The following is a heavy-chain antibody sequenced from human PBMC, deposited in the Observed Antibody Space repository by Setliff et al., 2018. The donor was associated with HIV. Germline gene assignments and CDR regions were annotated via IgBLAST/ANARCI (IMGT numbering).Heavy chain of an antibody. CDR1: GDSVSSRSYY. J-gene: IGHJ4*02. D-gene: IGHD3-22*01. V-gene: IGHV4-39*01. CDR3: ARHDSGGYIFFPGLPDY. CDR2: IYHSGST. Sequence: PSETLSLTCTVSGDSVSSRSYYWSWIRQPPGKGLEWIGSIYHSGSTYYNPSLKSRVTISVDTSKNQFSLKLSSVTAADTAVYYCARHDSGGYIFFPGLPDYWGQGTLVTVSS.